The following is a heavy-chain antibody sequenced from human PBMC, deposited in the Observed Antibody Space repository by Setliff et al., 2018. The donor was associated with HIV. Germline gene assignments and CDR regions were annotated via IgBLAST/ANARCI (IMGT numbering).Heavy chain of an antibody. D-gene: IGHD3-22*01. CDR3: AGADYSDTSGYYSNFDY. CDR1: GGSISSHY. Sequence: PSETLSLTCSVAGGSISSHYWSWIRQPPVKGLEWIGYVYSMGITNYNVSLKSRVTISVETSKNQFYLKLRSVTAADTAVYYCAGADYSDTSGYYSNFDYWCQGTLLTVSS. J-gene: IGHJ4*02. CDR2: VYSMGIT. V-gene: IGHV4-59*11.